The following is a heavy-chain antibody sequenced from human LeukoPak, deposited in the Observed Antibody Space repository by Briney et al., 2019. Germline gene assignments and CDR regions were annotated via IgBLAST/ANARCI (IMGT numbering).Heavy chain of an antibody. J-gene: IGHJ6*02. CDR2: IIPIFGTA. V-gene: IGHV1-69*13. CDR3: ASLPPLVGYNDYYYYGMDV. CDR1: GGTFSSYA. D-gene: IGHD5-24*01. Sequence: SVKVSCKASGGTFSSYAISWVRQAPGQGLEWMGGIIPIFGTANYAQKFQGRVTIIADESTSTAYMELSSLRSEDTAVYYCASLPPLVGYNDYYYYGMDVWGQGTTVTVSS.